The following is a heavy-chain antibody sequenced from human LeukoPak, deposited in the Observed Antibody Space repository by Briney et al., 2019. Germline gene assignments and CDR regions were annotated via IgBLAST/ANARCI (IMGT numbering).Heavy chain of an antibody. V-gene: IGHV1-69*05. D-gene: IGHD2-2*01. CDR2: IIPIFGTA. J-gene: IGHJ6*03. CDR1: GGTFSSYA. Sequence: ASVKVSCKASGGTFSSYAISWVRQALGQGLEWMGGIIPIFGTANYAQKFQGRVTITTDESTSTAYMELRSLRSEDTAVYYCARGRYCSSTSCWDMDVWGKGTTVTVSS. CDR3: ARGRYCSSTSCWDMDV.